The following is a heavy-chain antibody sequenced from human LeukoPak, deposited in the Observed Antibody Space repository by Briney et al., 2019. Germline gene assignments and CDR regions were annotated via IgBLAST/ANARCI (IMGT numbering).Heavy chain of an antibody. D-gene: IGHD6-19*01. CDR1: GGSLSSSNW. Sequence: SETLSLTCAVSGGSLSSSNWWSWVRQPPGKGLEWIGEIYHSGSTNYNPSLKSRVTISVDKSKNQFSLKLSSVTAADTAVYYCARGDSSGWYYDGAFDIWGQGTMVTVSS. CDR3: ARGDSSGWYYDGAFDI. J-gene: IGHJ3*02. CDR2: IYHSGST. V-gene: IGHV4-4*02.